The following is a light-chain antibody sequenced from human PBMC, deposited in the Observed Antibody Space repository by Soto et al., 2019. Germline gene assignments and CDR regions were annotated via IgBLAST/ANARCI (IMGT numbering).Light chain of an antibody. CDR3: QQNYGTPGT. Sequence: EIVLTQSPATLSLSPGERATLSCMASQTVSSYLLWYQQKPGQAPRLLIYDASNRAAGTPARFSGSGSETDFTLTISSLEPEDFATYYCQQNYGTPGTFGQGTKVDIK. V-gene: IGKV3-11*01. CDR1: QTVSSY. J-gene: IGKJ1*01. CDR2: DAS.